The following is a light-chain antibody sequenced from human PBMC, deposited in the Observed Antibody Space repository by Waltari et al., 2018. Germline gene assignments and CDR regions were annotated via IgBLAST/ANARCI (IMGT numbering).Light chain of an antibody. CDR2: RNN. J-gene: IGLJ2*01. V-gene: IGLV1-47*01. CDR3: ATWDDSLSGRV. CDR1: SSNIGSNY. Sequence: QSVLTQPPSASGTPGQRVTISCSGSSSNIGSNYVYWYQQLPGTAPKLLIYRNNPRPSGVPDRFSGSKSGTSASLAISGLRSEDEADYYCATWDDSLSGRVFGGGTKLTVL.